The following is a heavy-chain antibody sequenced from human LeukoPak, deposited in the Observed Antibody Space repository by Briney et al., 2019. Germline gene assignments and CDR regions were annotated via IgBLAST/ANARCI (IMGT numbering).Heavy chain of an antibody. D-gene: IGHD2-15*01. CDR3: ARDQGYCSGGSCYRQYYFDY. V-gene: IGHV4-39*07. CDR1: GGSISSSSYY. J-gene: IGHJ4*02. CDR2: IYYSGST. Sequence: SETLSLTCTVSGGSISSSSYYWCLIRQPPGKGLEWVGSIYYSGSTYYNPSLKRRVTISVHTSKNQFSLQLTSVTDADTAVYYCARDQGYCSGGSCYRQYYFDYWGQGTLVHVSS.